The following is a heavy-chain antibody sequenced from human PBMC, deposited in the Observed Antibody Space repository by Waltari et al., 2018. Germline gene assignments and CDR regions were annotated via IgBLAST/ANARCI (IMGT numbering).Heavy chain of an antibody. J-gene: IGHJ4*02. V-gene: IGHV3-72*01. CDR1: GIIFIDHN. CDR3: ARVGYSSGSEDY. CDR2: IAHKPDNYVT. D-gene: IGHD5-12*01. Sequence: EVQLVESGGGLVQPGGYLRLSCAASGIIFIDHNMDWVRQAPGEGLEWVSRIAHKPDNYVTRYAASVQGRFTISRDDSKNSLYLQMNSLETEDTALYYCARVGYSSGSEDYWGQGTLVTVSS.